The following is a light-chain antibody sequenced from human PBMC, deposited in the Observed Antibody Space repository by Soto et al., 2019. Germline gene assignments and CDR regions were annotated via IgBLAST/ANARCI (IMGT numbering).Light chain of an antibody. CDR2: GAS. Sequence: EIVLTQSPGTLSLSPGERATLSCRASQSVSSSYLAWYQQKPGQAPRLLIYGASSRATGIPDRFSGSGSGTDFTLTISRLKPEDFAVYYCQQYGSSLLFTFGPGTKVDIK. V-gene: IGKV3-20*01. J-gene: IGKJ3*01. CDR1: QSVSSSY. CDR3: QQYGSSLLFT.